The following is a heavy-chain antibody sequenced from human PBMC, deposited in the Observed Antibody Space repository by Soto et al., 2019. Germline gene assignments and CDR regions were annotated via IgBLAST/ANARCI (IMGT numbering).Heavy chain of an antibody. CDR3: ARSCCRTSGYYYYALDL. Sequence: SETLSLTCSVSSDSMNSGGYYWSWIRQHPGKGLEWIGYIYSNGDTYYNPSLKSRVTISVDTSKNQFSLNLTSVTAADTAVYYWARSCCRTSGYYYYALDLWGQGTMVTVSS. CDR2: IYSNGDT. J-gene: IGHJ6*02. V-gene: IGHV4-31*03. D-gene: IGHD2-15*01. CDR1: SDSMNSGGYY.